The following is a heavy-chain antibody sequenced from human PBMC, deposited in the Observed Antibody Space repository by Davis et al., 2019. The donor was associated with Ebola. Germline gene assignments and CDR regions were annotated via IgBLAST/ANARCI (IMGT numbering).Heavy chain of an antibody. V-gene: IGHV3-73*01. D-gene: IGHD6-13*01. Sequence: GGSLRLSCEASGFTFSGSAMHWVRQASGKGLEWVGRIRSKANSYATASATSVKGRFTISRDDSKKTAYLQMNSLKTEHTAVYYCTTRIAAACTFYYYGMDVWGQGTTVTVSS. J-gene: IGHJ6*02. CDR3: TTRIAAACTFYYYGMDV. CDR1: GFTFSGSA. CDR2: IRSKANSYAT.